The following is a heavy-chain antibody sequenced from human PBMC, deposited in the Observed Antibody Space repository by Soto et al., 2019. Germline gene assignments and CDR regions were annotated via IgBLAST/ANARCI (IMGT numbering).Heavy chain of an antibody. D-gene: IGHD2-15*01. Sequence: GGSLRLSCAASGFTFSSNYMSWVRQAPGKGLEWVSVIYSGGSTYYADSVKGRVTISRHNSKNTLYLKMNSLKAEDTAVYYCARGRGYCSGGSCYPSAFDIWGQGTMVTVSS. CDR1: GFTFSSNY. CDR3: ARGRGYCSGGSCYPSAFDI. V-gene: IGHV3-53*04. CDR2: IYSGGST. J-gene: IGHJ3*02.